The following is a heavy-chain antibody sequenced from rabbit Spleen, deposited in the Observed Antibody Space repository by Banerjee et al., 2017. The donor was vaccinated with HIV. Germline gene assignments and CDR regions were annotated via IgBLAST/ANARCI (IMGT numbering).Heavy chain of an antibody. J-gene: IGHJ4*01. CDR1: GFSFSSRHY. CDR3: ARDLGGAGHGTMDL. D-gene: IGHD2-1*01. CDR2: IDAGNSGTI. Sequence: QEQLEESGGGLVKPGASLTLTCKASGFSFSSRHYMSWVRQAPGKGLEWIACIDAGNSGTIYYASWAKGRFTVSKTSSTAVTLQMTSLTAADTATYFCARDLGGAGHGTMDLWGPGTLVTVS. V-gene: IGHV1S45*01.